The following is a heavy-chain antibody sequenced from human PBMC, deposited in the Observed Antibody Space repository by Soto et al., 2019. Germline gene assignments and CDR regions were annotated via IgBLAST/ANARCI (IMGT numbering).Heavy chain of an antibody. V-gene: IGHV4-4*02. CDR1: GGSISSPDW. CDR3: ARGPPPGHYYGSGTSC. CDR2: IYHTGTT. D-gene: IGHD3-10*01. J-gene: IGHJ4*02. Sequence: SETLSLTCAVSGGSISSPDWWSWVRQPPGKGLEWIGEIYHTGTTNYNPSLQSRVTISVDKSKNQFSLTLSSVTAADTAVYFCARGPPPGHYYGSGTSCWGPGTLVTVSS.